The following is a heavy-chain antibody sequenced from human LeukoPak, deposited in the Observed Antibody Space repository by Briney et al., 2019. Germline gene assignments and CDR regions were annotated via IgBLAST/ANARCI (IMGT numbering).Heavy chain of an antibody. Sequence: SETLSLTCAVYGGSFSGYYWSWIRQPPGKGLEWIGEINHSGSTNYNPSLKSRVIISVDTSKNQFSLKLSSVTAADTAVYYCARRWVYDKRAFDAWGQGTMVTVSS. J-gene: IGHJ3*01. CDR2: INHSGST. CDR1: GGSFSGYY. D-gene: IGHD3-16*01. CDR3: ARRWVYDKRAFDA. V-gene: IGHV4-34*01.